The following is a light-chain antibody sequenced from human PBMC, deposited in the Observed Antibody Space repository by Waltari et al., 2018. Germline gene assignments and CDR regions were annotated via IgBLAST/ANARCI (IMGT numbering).Light chain of an antibody. J-gene: IGLJ2*01. CDR3: AAWDDSLNGPV. CDR1: SSNIGSNP. CDR2: SNN. Sequence: QSVLTQPPSASGTPGQRVTISCSGSSSNIGSNPVNWYQQLPGTAPKLLIYSNNQRPSGVPDRFSGSKSGTSASLAISGLQSEDEADYYCAAWDDSLNGPVFGRGTKLTVL. V-gene: IGLV1-44*01.